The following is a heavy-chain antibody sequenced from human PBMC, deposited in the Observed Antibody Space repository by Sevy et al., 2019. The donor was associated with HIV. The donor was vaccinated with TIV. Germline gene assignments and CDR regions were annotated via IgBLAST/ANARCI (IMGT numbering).Heavy chain of an antibody. CDR3: AKDTYSSSFYDY. CDR1: GFTFSAYG. V-gene: IGHV3-30*18. D-gene: IGHD6-6*01. CDR2: ISYDGSNK. Sequence: GGSLRLSCAASGFTFSAYGMHWVRQAPGKGLEWVAVISYDGSNKYYADSVKGRFTISRDNSENTLYLQMNSLRAEDTAVYYCAKDTYSSSFYDYWGQGTLVTVSS. J-gene: IGHJ4*02.